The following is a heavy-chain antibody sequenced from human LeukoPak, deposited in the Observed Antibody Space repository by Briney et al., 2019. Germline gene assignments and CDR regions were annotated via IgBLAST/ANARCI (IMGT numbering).Heavy chain of an antibody. Sequence: GGSLRLSCAASGFTFSSYAMRWVRQAPGKGLEWVSVIYSGGSTYYADSVKGRFTISRDNSKNTLYLQMNSLRAEDTAVYYCARVTVRPWYYFDYWGQGTLVTVSS. CDR2: IYSGGST. CDR3: ARVTVRPWYYFDY. J-gene: IGHJ4*02. CDR1: GFTFSSYA. D-gene: IGHD4/OR15-4a*01. V-gene: IGHV3-66*01.